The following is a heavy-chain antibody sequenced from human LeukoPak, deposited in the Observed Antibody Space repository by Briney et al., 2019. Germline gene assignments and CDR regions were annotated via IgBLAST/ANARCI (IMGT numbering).Heavy chain of an antibody. CDR3: SGERDCGWGFNW. CDR2: IYSGGST. Sequence: GGSLRLSCAASGFTVSSNYMSWVRQAPGKGLEWVSVIYSGGSTYYADSVKRRFTISRDNSTNTLYLQMNIRRAEDTAPFYCSGERDCGWGFNWGGQETLVTVSS. V-gene: IGHV3-66*01. J-gene: IGHJ4*02. CDR1: GFTVSSNY. D-gene: IGHD6-19*01.